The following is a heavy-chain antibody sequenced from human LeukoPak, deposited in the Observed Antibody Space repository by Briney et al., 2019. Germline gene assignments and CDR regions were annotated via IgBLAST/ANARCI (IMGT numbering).Heavy chain of an antibody. J-gene: IGHJ4*02. CDR1: GDSISNSNW. CDR2: IFHTGST. V-gene: IGHV4-4*02. CDR3: ARVRVIDWGSSYFDY. D-gene: IGHD3-9*01. Sequence: SGTLSLTCAVSGDSISNSNWWSWVRQPPGKGPEWIGYIFHTGSTNYNPSLKSRVTISVDKSKNQFSLRLISVTAADTAVYFCARVRVIDWGSSYFDYWGQGNLVTVSS.